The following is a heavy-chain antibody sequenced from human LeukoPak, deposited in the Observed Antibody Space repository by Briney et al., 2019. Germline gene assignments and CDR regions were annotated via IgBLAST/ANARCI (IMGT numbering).Heavy chain of an antibody. V-gene: IGHV4-59*01. Sequence: SETLSLTCAVYGGSFSGYYWSWIRQPPGKGLERIGYIYYSGSTNYNPSLKSRVTISVDTSKNQFSLKLSSVTAADTAVYYCAREGYDFWSGYLRSGAFDIWGQGTMVTVSS. D-gene: IGHD3-3*01. CDR2: IYYSGST. J-gene: IGHJ3*02. CDR1: GGSFSGYY. CDR3: AREGYDFWSGYLRSGAFDI.